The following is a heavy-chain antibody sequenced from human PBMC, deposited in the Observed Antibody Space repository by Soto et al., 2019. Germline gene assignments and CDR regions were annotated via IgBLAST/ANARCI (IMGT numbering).Heavy chain of an antibody. J-gene: IGHJ4*02. V-gene: IGHV3-23*01. CDR1: GFTFSSYA. CDR3: AKDDFTDDVLLWFGELLLPDY. CDR2: ISGSGGST. D-gene: IGHD3-10*01. Sequence: PGGSLRLSCAASGFTFSSYAMSWVRQAPGKGLEWVSAISGSGGSTYYADSVKGRFTISRDNSKNTLYLQMNSLRAEDTAVYYCAKDDFTDDVLLWFGELLLPDYWGQGTLVTVSS.